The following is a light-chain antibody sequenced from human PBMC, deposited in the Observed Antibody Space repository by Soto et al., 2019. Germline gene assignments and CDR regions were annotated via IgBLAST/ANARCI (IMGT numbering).Light chain of an antibody. J-gene: IGLJ2*01. CDR3: CSYTTSTTLYVV. CDR1: SSDVGGYNY. V-gene: IGLV2-14*01. CDR2: DVS. Sequence: HSVLTQPASVSGSPGQSITISCTGTSSDVGGYNYVSWYQQHPGKAPKLMIYDVSNRPSGVSNRFSGSKSGNTASLTISGLQAEDEADYYCCSYTTSTTLYVVFGGGTKLTVL.